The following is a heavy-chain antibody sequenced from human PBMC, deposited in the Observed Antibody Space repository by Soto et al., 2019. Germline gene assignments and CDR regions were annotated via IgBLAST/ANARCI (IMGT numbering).Heavy chain of an antibody. CDR2: INSDGSTT. CDR3: ARDRSYTTDY. D-gene: IGHD1-26*01. CDR1: GFTSRNPG. V-gene: IGHV3-74*01. Sequence: GGPLSLSFPPLGFTSRNPGCPWARQAPGKGLVWVSYINSDGSTTTYADSVKGRFTISRDNAKNTVYLQITSLTAEDTAVYYCARDRSYTTDYWGQGTLVTVSS. J-gene: IGHJ4*02.